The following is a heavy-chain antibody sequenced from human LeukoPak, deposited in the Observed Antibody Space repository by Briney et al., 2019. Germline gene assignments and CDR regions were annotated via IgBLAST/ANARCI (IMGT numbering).Heavy chain of an antibody. D-gene: IGHD4-17*01. CDR2: INSDGRST. V-gene: IGHV3-74*01. CDR1: GFTFSSYW. Sequence: HPGGSLRLSCAASGFTFSSYWMHWVRHAPGKGLVWVSRINSDGRSTIYADSVKGRFTISRDNAKNTLYLQMNSLRAEDTAVYYCARDLSPDYGDYRLPGYWGQGTLVTVSS. CDR3: ARDLSPDYGDYRLPGY. J-gene: IGHJ4*02.